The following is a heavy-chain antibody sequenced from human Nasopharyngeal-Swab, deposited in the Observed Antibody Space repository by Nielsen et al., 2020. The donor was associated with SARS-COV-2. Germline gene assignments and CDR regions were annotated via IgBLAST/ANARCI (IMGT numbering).Heavy chain of an antibody. V-gene: IGHV4-30-4*01. Sequence: SETLSLTCTVPGDSITSSNYYWTSLRQPPGRGLEWIGCTSYSGSTFYNPSLKSRLNISIDTSKSQFSLNLTSVTAADMAVYYCAGEATHHYGSGSYSRFDRWGQGSLVTVSS. CDR3: AGEATHHYGSGSYSRFDR. CDR1: GDSITSSNYY. J-gene: IGHJ4*02. CDR2: TSYSGST. D-gene: IGHD3-10*01.